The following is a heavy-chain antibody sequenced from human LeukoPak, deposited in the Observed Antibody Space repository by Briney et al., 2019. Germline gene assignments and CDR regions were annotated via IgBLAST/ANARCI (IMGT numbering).Heavy chain of an antibody. Sequence: PGGSLRLSCAASGFTFSSYWMHWVRQAPGKGLVWVSRINSDGSSTSYADSVKGRFTISRDNAKNTLYLQMNSLRAEDTAVYYCARGPEYCSGGSCSEPYYYYYMDVWGKGTPVTVSS. V-gene: IGHV3-74*01. J-gene: IGHJ6*03. CDR3: ARGPEYCSGGSCSEPYYYYYMDV. CDR1: GFTFSSYW. D-gene: IGHD2-15*01. CDR2: INSDGSST.